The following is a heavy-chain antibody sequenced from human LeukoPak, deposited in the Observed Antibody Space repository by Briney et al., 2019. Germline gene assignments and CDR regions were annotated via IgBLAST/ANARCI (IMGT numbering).Heavy chain of an antibody. J-gene: IGHJ4*02. Sequence: ASVKVSCKVSGYTLTELSMHWVRQAPGKGLEWMGGFDPEDGETVYAQKFQGRVTMTEDTSTDTAYMELSSLRSEDTAVYYCATAPLAAAGRFDYWGQGTLVTVSS. CDR2: FDPEDGET. V-gene: IGHV1-24*01. CDR3: ATAPLAAAGRFDY. D-gene: IGHD6-13*01. CDR1: GYTLTELS.